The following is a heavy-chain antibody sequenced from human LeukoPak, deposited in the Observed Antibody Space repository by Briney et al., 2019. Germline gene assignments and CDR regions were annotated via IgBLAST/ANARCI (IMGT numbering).Heavy chain of an antibody. CDR3: ARLRGAQYYFYYYMDV. CDR1: GFSFDDYG. CDR2: INWDAESI. Sequence: GGSLRLSCAASGFSFDDYGMSWVRHVPGKGLEWVSGINWDAESIGYAESVKGRFTITRDNAKNSLFLQMNSLRAEDTALYYCARLRGAQYYFYYYMDVWGKGTTVTVSS. J-gene: IGHJ6*03. D-gene: IGHD2/OR15-2a*01. V-gene: IGHV3-20*04.